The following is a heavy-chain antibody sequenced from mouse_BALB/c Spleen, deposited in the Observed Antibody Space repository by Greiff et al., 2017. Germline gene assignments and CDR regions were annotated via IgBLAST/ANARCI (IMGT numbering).Heavy chain of an antibody. V-gene: IGHV1-20*02. Sequence: VQLKQSGPELVKPGASVKISCKASGYSFTGYFMNWVMQSHGKSLEWIGRINPYNGDTFYNQKFKGKATLTVDKSSSTAHMELRSLASEDSAVYYCARWGKKNDYDAGMDYWGQGTSVTVSS. CDR2: INPYNGDT. J-gene: IGHJ4*01. D-gene: IGHD2-4*01. CDR1: GYSFTGYF. CDR3: ARWGKKNDYDAGMDY.